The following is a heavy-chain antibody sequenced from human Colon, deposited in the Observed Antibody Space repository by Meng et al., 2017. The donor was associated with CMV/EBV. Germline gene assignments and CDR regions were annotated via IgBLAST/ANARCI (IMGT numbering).Heavy chain of an antibody. Sequence: ASVKVSCKASGYFFTGQYMHWLRQAPGQGLEWMGWINPNSGDTNYPQKFQGRVTLTRDTSIKTAYMDLSRLTSDDTAVYYCARDRPIRDTNDYYFDYWGQGRLVTVSS. CDR3: ARDRPIRDTNDYYFDY. CDR1: GYFFTGQY. J-gene: IGHJ4*02. D-gene: IGHD3-10*01. CDR2: INPNSGDT. V-gene: IGHV1-2*02.